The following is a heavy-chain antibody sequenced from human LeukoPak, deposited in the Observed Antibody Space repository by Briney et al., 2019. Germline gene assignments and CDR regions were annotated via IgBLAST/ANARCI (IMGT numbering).Heavy chain of an antibody. Sequence: PGGSLRLSCAASGFTFGSYAISWVRQAPGKGLEWVSTISGSGGSRHYADFVKGRFTISRDNFKNTVSLQMTSLRAEDTAVYYCAKDLPDYGDYEVGYWGQGTLVTVSS. CDR1: GFTFGSYA. D-gene: IGHD4-17*01. CDR2: ISGSGGSR. J-gene: IGHJ4*02. V-gene: IGHV3-23*01. CDR3: AKDLPDYGDYEVGY.